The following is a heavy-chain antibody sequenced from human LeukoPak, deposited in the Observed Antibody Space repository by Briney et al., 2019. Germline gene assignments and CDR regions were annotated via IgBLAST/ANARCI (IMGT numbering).Heavy chain of an antibody. CDR2: IYSGGSA. CDR3: ARDHFDSGSFGHAFDI. Sequence: GGSLRLSCAASGFTVSSNYMSWVRKAPGKGLEWVSVIYSGGSAYYADSVKGRFTISRDNAKNSLHLQINSLRAEDTAVYYCARDHFDSGSFGHAFDIWGQGTMVTVSS. CDR1: GFTVSSNY. D-gene: IGHD3-10*01. J-gene: IGHJ3*02. V-gene: IGHV3-66*01.